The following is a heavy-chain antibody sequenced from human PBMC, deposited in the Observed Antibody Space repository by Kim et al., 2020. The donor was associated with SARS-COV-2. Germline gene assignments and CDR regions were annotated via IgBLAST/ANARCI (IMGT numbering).Heavy chain of an antibody. V-gene: IGHV4-31*01. D-gene: IGHD3-22*01. J-gene: IGHJ3*02. CDR3: ARATITMIVVDAFDI. Sequence: PSLKSPVSISVDTSKNQFSLKLSSLTAADTAVYYCARATITMIVVDAFDIWGQGTMVSVSA.